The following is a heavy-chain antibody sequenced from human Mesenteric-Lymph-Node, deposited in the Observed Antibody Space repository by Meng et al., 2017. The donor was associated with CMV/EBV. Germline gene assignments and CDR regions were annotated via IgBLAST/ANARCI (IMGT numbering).Heavy chain of an antibody. D-gene: IGHD2-8*02. CDR3: AREYCSVPVCSYNPHWYDP. J-gene: IGHJ5*02. CDR2: INPRDGGT. CDR1: FTAYH. V-gene: IGHV1-46*01. Sequence: FTAYHVHWMRQAPGQGLEWVGMINPRDGGTTYAQHFQGRVIMTRDTSTSTVYMDLRGLTSDDTALYFCAREYCSVPVCSYNPHWYDPWGQGTLVTVSS.